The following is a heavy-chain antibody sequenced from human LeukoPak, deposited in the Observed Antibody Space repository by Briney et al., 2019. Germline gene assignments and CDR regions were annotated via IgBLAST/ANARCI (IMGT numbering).Heavy chain of an antibody. CDR2: SYYSGST. J-gene: IGHJ5*02. D-gene: IGHD3-9*01. Sequence: PSETLSLTCTVSGGSFSSSGYYWGWLRQPPGMGLEWVGSSYYSGSTYYNPSLKSRVTISVDTSKNQCSLKLSSVTAADTAVYYCARQGRPHFDWLLRAFDPWGQGTLVTVSS. V-gene: IGHV4-39*01. CDR3: ARQGRPHFDWLLRAFDP. CDR1: GGSFSSSGYY.